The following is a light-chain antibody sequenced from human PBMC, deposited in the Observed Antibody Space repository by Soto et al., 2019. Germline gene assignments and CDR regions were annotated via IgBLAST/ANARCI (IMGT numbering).Light chain of an antibody. CDR3: QQSHRPPWT. Sequence: DIQMTQSPSSLSASVGARVTITCRASQNINNYLNWYQQKSGKAPTLVIFITSSLHSGVPSRFSGSGSGTDFTLTINNLQPEDFATYFCQQSHRPPWTFGQGTKVEV. CDR2: ITS. J-gene: IGKJ1*01. CDR1: QNINNY. V-gene: IGKV1-39*01.